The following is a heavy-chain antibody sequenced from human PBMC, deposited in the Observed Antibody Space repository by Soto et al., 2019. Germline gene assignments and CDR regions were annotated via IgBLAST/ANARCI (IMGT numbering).Heavy chain of an antibody. J-gene: IGHJ4*02. CDR1: GYTFTSYG. D-gene: IGHD2-15*01. Sequence: QVQLVQSGAEVKKPGASVKVSCKASGYTFTSYGISWVRQAPGQGLEWMGWISAYNGNTNYAQKLQGRVTMTTDTSTSTAYMELRSLRSDDTAVYYCARVQLRYCSGGSCYSLSDYWCQGTLVTVSS. CDR3: ARVQLRYCSGGSCYSLSDY. CDR2: ISAYNGNT. V-gene: IGHV1-18*01.